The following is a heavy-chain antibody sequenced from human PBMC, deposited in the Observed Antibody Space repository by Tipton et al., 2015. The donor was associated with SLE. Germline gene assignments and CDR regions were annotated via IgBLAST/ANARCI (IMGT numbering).Heavy chain of an antibody. V-gene: IGHV4-34*01. Sequence: LRLSCAVYGGPFSGYYWSWIRQPPGKELEWIGEINHSGSTNYNPSLKSRVTISVDTSKNQFSLKWSSVTAADTAVYYCASLRTEYYYGSRADYWGQGTLVTVSS. D-gene: IGHD3-10*01. CDR1: GGPFSGYY. CDR3: ASLRTEYYYGSRADY. J-gene: IGHJ4*02. CDR2: INHSGST.